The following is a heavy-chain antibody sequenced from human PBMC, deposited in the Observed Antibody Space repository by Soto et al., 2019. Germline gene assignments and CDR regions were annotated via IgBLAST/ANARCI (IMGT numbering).Heavy chain of an antibody. D-gene: IGHD3-10*01. CDR1: GYSFVTHW. J-gene: IGHJ6*02. CDR3: ARISPSYPYFYYGMDV. CDR2: IYPYGSET. Sequence: PGESLKISCEGSGYSFVTHWIGWVRQMPGKGLEWIGIIYPYGSETTYSPAFQGHVTISADKSTNTAYLQWSSLKASDTAIYYCARISPSYPYFYYGMDVWGQGTTVT. V-gene: IGHV5-51*01.